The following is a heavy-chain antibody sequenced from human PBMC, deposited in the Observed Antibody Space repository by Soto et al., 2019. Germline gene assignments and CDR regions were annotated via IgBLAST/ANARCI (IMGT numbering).Heavy chain of an antibody. CDR1: GGSFSGYY. J-gene: IGHJ4*02. V-gene: IGHV4-34*01. CDR3: ARLRGVAARPGVIDY. D-gene: IGHD6-6*01. CDR2: INHSGST. Sequence: QVQLQQWGAGLLKPSETLSLTYAVYGGSFSGYYWSWIRQPPGKGLEWIGEINHSGSTNYNPSLKSRVTISVDTSKNQFSLKLSSVTAADTAVYYCARLRGVAARPGVIDYWGQGTLVTVSS.